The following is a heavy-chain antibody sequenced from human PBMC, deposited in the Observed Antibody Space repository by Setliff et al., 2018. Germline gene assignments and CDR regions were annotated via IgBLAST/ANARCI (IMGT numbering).Heavy chain of an antibody. Sequence: LRLSCAASGFTFSSYAMTWVRQAPGKGLECVSGISATSSTIYYADSVKGRFTVSRDNAKNSLYLQMNSLRADDAAVYYCARSSAPIKRDYMDVWGKGTTVTVSS. D-gene: IGHD2-2*02. CDR2: ISATSSTI. V-gene: IGHV3-48*01. J-gene: IGHJ6*03. CDR1: GFTFSSYA. CDR3: ARSSAPIKRDYMDV.